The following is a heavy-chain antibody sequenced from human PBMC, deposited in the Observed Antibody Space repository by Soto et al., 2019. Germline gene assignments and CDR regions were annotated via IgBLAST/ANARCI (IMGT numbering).Heavy chain of an antibody. Sequence: GGSLRLSCAASGFSFNNYAMSWVRQAPGKGLEWVSAISGSGLNTYYADSVKGRFTISRDNSKNSLYLQMNTLRADDTALYFCAKAIPGRTFDVWGQGTVVTVSS. J-gene: IGHJ3*01. CDR2: ISGSGLNT. V-gene: IGHV3-23*01. CDR1: GFSFNNYA. CDR3: AKAIPGRTFDV. D-gene: IGHD1-26*01.